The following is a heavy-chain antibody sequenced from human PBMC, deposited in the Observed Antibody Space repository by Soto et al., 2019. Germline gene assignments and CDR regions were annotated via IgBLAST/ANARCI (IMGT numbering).Heavy chain of an antibody. CDR2: INPNSGGT. J-gene: IGHJ3*02. CDR1: GYTFTGYY. Sequence: ASVKVSCKASGYTFTGYYMHWVRQAPGQGLEWMGWINPNSGGTNYAQKFQGRVTMTRDTSISTAYMELSRLRSDDTAVYYCARDKDSPYCSSTSCHDAFDIWGQGTMVTVS. V-gene: IGHV1-2*02. D-gene: IGHD2-2*01. CDR3: ARDKDSPYCSSTSCHDAFDI.